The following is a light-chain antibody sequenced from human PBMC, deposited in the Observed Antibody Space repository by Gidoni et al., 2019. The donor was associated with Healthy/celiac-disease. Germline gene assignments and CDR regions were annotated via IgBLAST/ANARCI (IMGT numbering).Light chain of an antibody. J-gene: IGLJ2*01. CDR3: SSYAGSNNVV. Sequence: QSALTQPPSAYGSPGQSVTLSCTGTSRDVGGYNYVSWYQQHPGKAPKLMIYEVSKRPSGVPDRFSGSKSGNTASLTVSGRQAEDEADYYCSSYAGSNNVVFGGGTKLTVL. CDR2: EVS. V-gene: IGLV2-8*01. CDR1: SRDVGGYNY.